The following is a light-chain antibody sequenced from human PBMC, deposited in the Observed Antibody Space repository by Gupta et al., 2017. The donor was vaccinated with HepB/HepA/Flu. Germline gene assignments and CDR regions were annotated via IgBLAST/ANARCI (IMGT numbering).Light chain of an antibody. J-gene: IGKJ3*01. CDR3: QQSYSAPLFT. CDR1: QNIGNS. Sequence: DIQMTQSPSSLSASLGERVTITCRASQNIGNSLNWYQQKPGKAPKLLIYAASDLQDEVPLRFSCSGSGTDFTLTISSLQPEDFASYYCQQSYSAPLFTFGPGTTVEVK. V-gene: IGKV1-39*01. CDR2: AAS.